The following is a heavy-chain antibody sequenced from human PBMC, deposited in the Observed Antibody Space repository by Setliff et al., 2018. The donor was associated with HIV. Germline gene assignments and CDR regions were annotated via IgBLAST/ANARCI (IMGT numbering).Heavy chain of an antibody. D-gene: IGHD2-2*01. Sequence: GGSLRLSCVASGFTLSTYRMNWVRQAPGKGLEWVSSIIRDSSYIFDADSVKGRFTISRDNAQNSLYLQMNNLRVEDTAVYYCARAALRYCTSTSCPRVDAFDIWGQGTMVTVSS. CDR1: GFTLSTYR. CDR2: IIRDSSYI. CDR3: ARAALRYCTSTSCPRVDAFDI. V-gene: IGHV3-21*01. J-gene: IGHJ3*02.